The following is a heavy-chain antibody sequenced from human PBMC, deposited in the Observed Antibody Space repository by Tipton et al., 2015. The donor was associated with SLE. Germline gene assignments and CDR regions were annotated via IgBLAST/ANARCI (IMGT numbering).Heavy chain of an antibody. V-gene: IGHV1-8*02. CDR1: GHTFSSSD. Sequence: QLVQSGAEVKKPGASVKVSCKASGHTFSSSDINWVRQAPGQGLEWMGWINPSGNTAYAQKFQGRLTMTRDTSTSTAYMELSSLRSADTAVYFCARETTKTRDGMDVWGQGTTVIVSS. J-gene: IGHJ6*02. CDR3: ARETTKTRDGMDV. D-gene: IGHD1-1*01. CDR2: INPSGNT.